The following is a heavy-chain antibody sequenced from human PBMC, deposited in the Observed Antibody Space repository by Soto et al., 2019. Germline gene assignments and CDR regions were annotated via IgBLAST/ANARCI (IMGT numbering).Heavy chain of an antibody. CDR3: AKGILTGYYYYYYGIDV. D-gene: IGHD3-9*01. V-gene: IGHV3-23*01. CDR1: GFTFSSYA. CDR2: ISGSGGST. Sequence: GGSLRLSCAASGFTFSSYAMSWVRQAPGKGLEWVSAISGSGGSTYYADSVKGRFTISRDNSKNTLYLQMNSLRAEDTAVYYCAKGILTGYYYYYYGIDVWGQGTTVTVSS. J-gene: IGHJ6*02.